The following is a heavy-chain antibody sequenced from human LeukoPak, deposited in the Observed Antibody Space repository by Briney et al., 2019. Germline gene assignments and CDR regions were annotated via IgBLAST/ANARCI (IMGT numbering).Heavy chain of an antibody. CDR1: GGSISSGGYY. Sequence: NASQTLSLTCTFSGGSISSGGYYWSWIRQHPGKGLEWIGYIYYSGTTYYNPSLKSRLTISVDTSKNQFSLKLSSVTAADTAVYYCAREYSYSYYFDYWGQGTLVTVSS. CDR3: AREYSYSYYFDY. CDR2: IYYSGTT. J-gene: IGHJ4*02. V-gene: IGHV4-31*03. D-gene: IGHD5-18*01.